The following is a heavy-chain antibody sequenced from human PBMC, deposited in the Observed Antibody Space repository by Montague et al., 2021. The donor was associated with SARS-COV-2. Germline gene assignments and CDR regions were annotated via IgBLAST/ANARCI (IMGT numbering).Heavy chain of an antibody. CDR3: ARQDDILTGYYYYGMDV. CDR2: IYYSGST. D-gene: IGHD3-9*01. V-gene: IGHV4-39*01. Sequence: SETLSLTCTVSGGSISSSSYYWGWIRQPPGKGLEWIGSIYYSGSTYYNPSLKSRVTISVDTSKNQFSLKLSSVTAADTAVYYCARQDDILTGYYYYGMDVWGQGTTVTASS. J-gene: IGHJ6*02. CDR1: GGSISSSSYY.